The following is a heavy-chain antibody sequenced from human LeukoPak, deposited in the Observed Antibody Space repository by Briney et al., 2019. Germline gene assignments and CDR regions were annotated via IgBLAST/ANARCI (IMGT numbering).Heavy chain of an antibody. CDR1: GGSISSYY. J-gene: IGHJ5*02. Sequence: SETLSLTCTVSGGSISSYYWSWLRQPAGKGLEWIGRIYTRGSTNYNPSLKSRVTISVDKSKNHFSLKLRSVPAADPPVYYCARYYCSGCSRYSLWFDPWGQGTLVTVSS. V-gene: IGHV4-4*07. CDR3: ARYYCSGCSRYSLWFDP. CDR2: IYTRGST. D-gene: IGHD2-15*01.